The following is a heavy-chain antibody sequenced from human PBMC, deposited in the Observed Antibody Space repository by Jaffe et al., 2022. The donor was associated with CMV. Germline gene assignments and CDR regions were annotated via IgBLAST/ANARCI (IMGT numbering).Heavy chain of an antibody. CDR2: IYYSGST. V-gene: IGHV4-59*01. J-gene: IGHJ3*02. D-gene: IGHD1-26*01. CDR1: GGSISSYY. Sequence: QVQLQESGPGLVKPSETLSLTCTVSGGSISSYYWSWIRQPPGKGLEWIGYIYYSGSTNYNPSLKSRVTISVDTSKNQFSLKLSSVTAADTAVYYCARDRGGSYSEPDAFDIWGQGTMVTVSS. CDR3: ARDRGGSYSEPDAFDI.